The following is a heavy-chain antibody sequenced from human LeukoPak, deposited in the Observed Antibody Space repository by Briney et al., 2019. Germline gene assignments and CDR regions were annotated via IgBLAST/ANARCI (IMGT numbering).Heavy chain of an antibody. Sequence: GGSLRLSCAASGFTFSSYAMSWVRQAPRKGLEWVSAISGSGGSTYYADSVKGRFTISRDNSKNTLYLQMNSLRAEDTAVYYCAKDPVGATDRPNPDYWGQGTLVTVSS. J-gene: IGHJ4*02. D-gene: IGHD1-26*01. CDR2: ISGSGGST. CDR3: AKDPVGATDRPNPDY. V-gene: IGHV3-23*01. CDR1: GFTFSSYA.